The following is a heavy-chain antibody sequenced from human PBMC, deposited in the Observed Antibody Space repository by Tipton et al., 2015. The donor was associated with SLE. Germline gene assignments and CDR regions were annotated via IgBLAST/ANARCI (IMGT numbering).Heavy chain of an antibody. J-gene: IGHJ2*01. CDR3: ARVQGFSSWYFDL. Sequence: TLSLTCTVSGGSISSHYWSWIRQPPGKGLEWIGYIYYSGSTNYNPSLKSRVTISVDTSKNQSSLKLSSVTAADTAVYYCARVQGFSSWYFDLWGRGTLVTVSS. CDR2: IYYSGST. CDR1: GGSISSHY. V-gene: IGHV4-59*11. D-gene: IGHD3-3*02.